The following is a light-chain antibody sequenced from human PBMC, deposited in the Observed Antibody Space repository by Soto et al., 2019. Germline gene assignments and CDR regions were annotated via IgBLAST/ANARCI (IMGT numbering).Light chain of an antibody. Sequence: DLQMTQSPSSLSASVGDRVTITCRASQSISNSANWYQQKPGKAPNLLIYATSSLQSGVPSRFSGSGSGTDFTLTISSLQPEDFAIYYCQQTYSSPQTFGQGTKLE. CDR1: QSISNS. CDR3: QQTYSSPQT. J-gene: IGKJ2*01. V-gene: IGKV1-39*01. CDR2: ATS.